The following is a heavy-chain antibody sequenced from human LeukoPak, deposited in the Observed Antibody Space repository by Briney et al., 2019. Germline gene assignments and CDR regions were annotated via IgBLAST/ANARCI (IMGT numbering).Heavy chain of an antibody. CDR1: GGSISSGGYY. Sequence: SETLSLTCTVSGGSISSGGYYWSWIRQHPGKGREWIGYIYYSGSTYYNPSLKSRVTISVDTSKNQFSLKLSSVTAADTAVYYCARLKDSYGPGYFDYWGQGTMVTVSS. V-gene: IGHV4-31*03. D-gene: IGHD5-18*01. J-gene: IGHJ4*02. CDR3: ARLKDSYGPGYFDY. CDR2: IYYSGST.